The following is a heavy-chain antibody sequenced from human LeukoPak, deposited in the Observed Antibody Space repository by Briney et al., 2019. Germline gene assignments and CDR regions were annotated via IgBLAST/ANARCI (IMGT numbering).Heavy chain of an antibody. Sequence: PGGSLRLSCAASGFTFDDCAMHWVRQAPGKGLEWVSLISGGGGSTYYADSVKGRFTISRDNSKNSLYLQMNSLRTEDTALYYCAKVGGYGGYYFDYWGQGTLVTVSS. CDR3: AKVGGYGGYYFDY. V-gene: IGHV3-43*02. D-gene: IGHD3-16*01. J-gene: IGHJ4*02. CDR1: GFTFDDCA. CDR2: ISGGGGST.